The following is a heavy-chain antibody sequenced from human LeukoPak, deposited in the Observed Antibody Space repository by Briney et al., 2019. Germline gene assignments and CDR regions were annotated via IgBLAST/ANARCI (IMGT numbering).Heavy chain of an antibody. D-gene: IGHD5-12*01. V-gene: IGHV3-64*01. J-gene: IGHJ6*02. CDR1: GYTFTSYY. CDR2: ISSNGGST. CDR3: ARLRSYYYGMDV. Sequence: SCKASGYTFTSYYMHWVRQAPGKGLEYVSAISSNGGSTYYANSVKGRFTISRDNSKNTLYLQMGSLRAEDMAVYYCARLRSYYYGMDVWGQGTTVTVSS.